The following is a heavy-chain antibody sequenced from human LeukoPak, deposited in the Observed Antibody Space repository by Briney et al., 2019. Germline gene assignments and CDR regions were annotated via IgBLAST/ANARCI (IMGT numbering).Heavy chain of an antibody. Sequence: PGGSLRLSCAASVFTFSNAWMSWVRQAPGKGLEWVGRIKSKTDGGTTDYAARVKGRFTISRDDSKNTLYLQMNSLKTEDTAVYYCTTVRAAAGTDYYYGMDVWGQGTTVTVSS. CDR3: TTVRAAAGTDYYYGMDV. J-gene: IGHJ6*02. V-gene: IGHV3-15*01. CDR2: IKSKTDGGTT. CDR1: VFTFSNAW. D-gene: IGHD6-13*01.